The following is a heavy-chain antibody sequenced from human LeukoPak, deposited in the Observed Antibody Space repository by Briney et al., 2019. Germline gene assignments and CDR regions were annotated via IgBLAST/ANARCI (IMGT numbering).Heavy chain of an antibody. D-gene: IGHD2-2*03. J-gene: IGHJ4*02. CDR3: AKLGESGCCSSTSCANVFDY. Sequence: TGGSLRLSCAASGFTFSSYGMHWVRQAPGKGLEWVAVIWYDGSNKYYADSVKGRFTISRDNSKNTLYLQMNSLRAEDKAVYYCAKLGESGCCSSTSCANVFDYWGQGTLVTVSS. CDR1: GFTFSSYG. CDR2: IWYDGSNK. V-gene: IGHV3-33*06.